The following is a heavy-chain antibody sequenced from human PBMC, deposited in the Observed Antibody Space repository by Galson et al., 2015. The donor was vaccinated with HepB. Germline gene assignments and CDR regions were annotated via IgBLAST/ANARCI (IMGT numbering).Heavy chain of an antibody. CDR2: ISWDGSNK. CDR1: GFTLSSYS. V-gene: IGHV3-30-3*01. J-gene: IGHJ4*02. D-gene: IGHD2-2*01. Sequence: SLRLSCAASGFTLSSYSMHWVRQAPGKGLEWVPVISWDGSNKFYADSVKGRLTISRDDSKNPAYLQMTSLRTEDTAVYYCAVDCSSPSCPYYWGQGTLVTVSS. CDR3: AVDCSSPSCPYY.